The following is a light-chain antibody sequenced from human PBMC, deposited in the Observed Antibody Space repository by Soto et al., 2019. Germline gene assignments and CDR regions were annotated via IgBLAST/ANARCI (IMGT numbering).Light chain of an antibody. CDR2: GVS. V-gene: IGLV2-14*01. Sequence: QSALTQPASVSGSPGPSITISCTGTSSDIGSHNFVSWHQQHPGKAPKFIIYGVSNRPSGVSNRFSGSKSGNTASLTISGLQADDEADYYCSSYTSTYIWVFGGGTKLTVL. CDR3: SSYTSTYIWV. CDR1: SSDIGSHNF. J-gene: IGLJ3*02.